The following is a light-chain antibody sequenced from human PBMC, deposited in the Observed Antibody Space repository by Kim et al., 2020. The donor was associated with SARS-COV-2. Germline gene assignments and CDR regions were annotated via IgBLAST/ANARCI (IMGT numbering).Light chain of an antibody. CDR1: QSISSY. CDR3: QQSYSTPPT. J-gene: IGKJ1*01. Sequence: DIQMTQSPSSLSESVGDRVTITCRASQSISSYLNWYQQKPGKAPNLLIYAASSLQSGVPSRFSGSGSGTDFTLTISSLQPEDFATYYCQQSYSTPPTFGQGTKVDIK. V-gene: IGKV1-39*01. CDR2: AAS.